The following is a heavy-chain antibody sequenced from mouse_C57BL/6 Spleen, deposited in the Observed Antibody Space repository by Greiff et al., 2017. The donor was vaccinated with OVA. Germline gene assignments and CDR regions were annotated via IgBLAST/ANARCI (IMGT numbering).Heavy chain of an antibody. D-gene: IGHD1-1*01. J-gene: IGHJ1*03. CDR2: ISYDGSN. V-gene: IGHV3-6*01. CDR3: AREGTTVATSSYWYFDV. Sequence: EVKLVESGPGLVKPSQSLSLTCSVTGYSITSGYYWNWIRQFPGNKLEWMGYISYDGSNNYNPSLKNRISITRDTSKNQFFLKLNSVTTEDTATYYCAREGTTVATSSYWYFDVWGTGTTVTVSS. CDR1: GYSITSGYY.